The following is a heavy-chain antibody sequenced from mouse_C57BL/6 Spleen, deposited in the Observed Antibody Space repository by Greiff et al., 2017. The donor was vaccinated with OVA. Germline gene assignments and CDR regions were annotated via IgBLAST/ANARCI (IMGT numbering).Heavy chain of an antibody. V-gene: IGHV14-2*01. CDR2: IDPEDGET. D-gene: IGHD2-3*01. Sequence: EVKLMESGAELVKPGASVKLSCTASGFNIKDYYMHWVKQRTEQGLEWIGRIDPEDGETKYASKFQGKATITADTSSNTAYLQLSSLTSEDTAVYYCARSRDGYYGGFDYWGQGTTLTVSS. J-gene: IGHJ2*01. CDR1: GFNIKDYY. CDR3: ARSRDGYYGGFDY.